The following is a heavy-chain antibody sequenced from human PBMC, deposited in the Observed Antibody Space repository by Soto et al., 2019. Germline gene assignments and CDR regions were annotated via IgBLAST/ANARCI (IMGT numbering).Heavy chain of an antibody. CDR1: GFTFSSYS. CDR2: ISSSSSYI. J-gene: IGHJ4*02. Sequence: GGSLRLSCAASGFTFSSYSMNWVRQAPGKGLEWVSSISSSSSYIYYADSVKGRFTISRDNAKNSLYLQMNSLRAEDTAVYYCARDSRIFGVVTIPVDYWGQGTLVTVSS. D-gene: IGHD3-3*02. V-gene: IGHV3-21*01. CDR3: ARDSRIFGVVTIPVDY.